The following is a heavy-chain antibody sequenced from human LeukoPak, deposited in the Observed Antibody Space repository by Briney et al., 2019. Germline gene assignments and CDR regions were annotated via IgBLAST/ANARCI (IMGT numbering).Heavy chain of an antibody. D-gene: IGHD7-27*01. CDR2: ISYDGSNK. CDR1: GFTVSSNY. J-gene: IGHJ3*02. Sequence: GGSLRLSCAASGFTVSSNYMSWVRQAPGKGLEWVAVISYDGSNKYYADSVKGRFTISRDNSKNTLYLQMNSLRAEDTAVYYCARSNWADAFDIWGQGTMVTVSS. CDR3: ARSNWADAFDI. V-gene: IGHV3-30*03.